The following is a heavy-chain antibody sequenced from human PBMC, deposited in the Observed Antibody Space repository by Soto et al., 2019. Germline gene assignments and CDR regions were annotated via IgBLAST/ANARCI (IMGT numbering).Heavy chain of an antibody. V-gene: IGHV4-34*01. Sequence: SETLSLTCAVYGGSFSGYYWSWIRQPPGKGLEWIGEINHSGSTNYNPSLKSRVTISVDTSKNQFSLKLSSVTAADTAVYYCARKGGDIVVVVAAMGWFDPWGQGTLVTVSS. CDR1: GGSFSGYY. D-gene: IGHD2-15*01. CDR3: ARKGGDIVVVVAAMGWFDP. CDR2: INHSGST. J-gene: IGHJ5*02.